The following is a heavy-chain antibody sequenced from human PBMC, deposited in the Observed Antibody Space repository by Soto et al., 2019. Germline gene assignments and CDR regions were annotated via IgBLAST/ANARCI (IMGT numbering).Heavy chain of an antibody. D-gene: IGHD5-18*01. CDR1: GFTFSNYA. V-gene: IGHV3-30-3*01. CDR2: LSFDGNNI. Sequence: QVQLVESGGGVVQPGRSLRLSCAASGFTFSNYAIHWVRQAPGKGLEWVAVLSFDGNNIHYADSVKRRFTVSRYNSKNALFVQMNSLRPEDTALDYGARGHIGDAAMVTNYFDYWGQGTLVTVSS. CDR3: ARGHIGDAAMVTNYFDY. J-gene: IGHJ4*02.